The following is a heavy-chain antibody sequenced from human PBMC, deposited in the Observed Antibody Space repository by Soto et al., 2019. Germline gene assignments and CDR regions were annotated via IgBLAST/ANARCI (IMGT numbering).Heavy chain of an antibody. V-gene: IGHV1-18*04. CDR3: ATSYDTGFDP. Sequence: QLQLVQSAAEVKKPGASVRVSCKAYGYPFIKYGISWIRQAPEQGLEWMGWIKVDSGYTNYAQKFQGRVTMTAHTSSDTALIELRSLRLDDTAVYFCATSYDTGFDPWGQGTLVSVSS. J-gene: IGHJ5*02. D-gene: IGHD3-9*01. CDR1: GYPFIKYG. CDR2: IKVDSGYT.